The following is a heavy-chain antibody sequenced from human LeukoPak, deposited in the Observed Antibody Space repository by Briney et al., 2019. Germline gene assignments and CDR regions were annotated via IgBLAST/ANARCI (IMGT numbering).Heavy chain of an antibody. V-gene: IGHV3-23*01. CDR1: GFTFSSYA. CDR2: ISGSGGST. J-gene: IGHJ4*02. CDR3: AKDGLSWYSSGWYFY. Sequence: GGSLRLSCAASGFTFSSYAMSWVRQAPGKGLEWVSAISGSGGSTYYADSVKGRFTISRDNSKNTLYLQMNSLRAEDTAVYYCAKDGLSWYSSGWYFYWGQGTLVTVSS. D-gene: IGHD6-19*01.